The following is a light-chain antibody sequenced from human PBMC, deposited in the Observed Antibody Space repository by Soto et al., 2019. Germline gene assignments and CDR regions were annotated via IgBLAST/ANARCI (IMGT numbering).Light chain of an antibody. CDR2: DVN. J-gene: IGLJ1*01. CDR1: SSDVGGYNF. CDR3: CSYAGSYYV. Sequence: QSALTQPASVSGSPGQSITISCTGTSSDVGGYNFVSWYQQHPGKVPKLMIFDVNRRPSGVSDRFSGSKSGNTASLTISGLQAEDEADYYCCSYAGSYYVFGTGTKLTVL. V-gene: IGLV2-14*03.